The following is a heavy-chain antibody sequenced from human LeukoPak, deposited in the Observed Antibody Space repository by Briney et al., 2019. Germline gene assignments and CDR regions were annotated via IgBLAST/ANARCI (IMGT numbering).Heavy chain of an antibody. V-gene: IGHV4-30-4*01. D-gene: IGHD2-2*01. CDR2: IYYSGST. Sequence: PSQTLSLTCTVSGGSISSGDYYWSWIRQPPGKGLEWIGYIYYSGSTYYNPSLKSRVTISVDTSKNQFSLKLSSVTAADTAVYYCATNSDIVVVPAATPALGYWGQGTLVTVFS. CDR3: ATNSDIVVVPAATPALGY. CDR1: GGSISSGDYY. J-gene: IGHJ4*02.